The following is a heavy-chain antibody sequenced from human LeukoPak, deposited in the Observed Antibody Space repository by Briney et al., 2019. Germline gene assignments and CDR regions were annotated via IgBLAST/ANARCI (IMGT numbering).Heavy chain of an antibody. CDR3: ARVQAAAPAFFDYFDY. CDR2: ISNTGSYV. J-gene: IGHJ4*02. V-gene: IGHV3-21*06. D-gene: IGHD6-13*01. CDR1: GFTFSSYT. Sequence: GGSLRLSCAASGFTFSSYTMNWVRQAPGKGLEWVSSISNTGSYVYYADSVKGRFTVSRDNAKNLLYLQMNSLRAEDTAVYFCARVQAAAPAFFDYFDYWGQGALVTVAS.